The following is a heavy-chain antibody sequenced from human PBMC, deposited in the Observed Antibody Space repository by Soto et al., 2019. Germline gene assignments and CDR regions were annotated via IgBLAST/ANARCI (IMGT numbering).Heavy chain of an antibody. CDR3: ARQGCGNDCFGEYSLDH. J-gene: IGHJ4*02. Sequence: QVQLQESGPGLVRPSETLSLMCSVSGVSISRGGHHWSWIRRHPDKGREWIGIFYYTGTTSYNPSLKSRTTISVDTSRDQFSLQMTSVTAADTAIYYCARQGCGNDCFGEYSLDHWGQGIPVSVSP. V-gene: IGHV4-31*03. CDR2: FYYTGTT. CDR1: GVSISRGGHH. D-gene: IGHD2-21*02.